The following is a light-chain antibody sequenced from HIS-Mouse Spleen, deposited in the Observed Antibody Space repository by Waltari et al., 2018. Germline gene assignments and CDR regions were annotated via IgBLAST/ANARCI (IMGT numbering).Light chain of an antibody. CDR1: ALPKHS. Sequence: SYELTQPPSVSVSPGQTARIPCPGDALPKHSAYWYQQKAGPAPVLVIYEDSKRPSGIPERFSGSSSGTMATLTISGAQVEDEADYYCYSTDSSGNHRVFGGGTKLTVL. CDR2: EDS. J-gene: IGLJ2*01. CDR3: YSTDSSGNHRV. V-gene: IGLV3-10*01.